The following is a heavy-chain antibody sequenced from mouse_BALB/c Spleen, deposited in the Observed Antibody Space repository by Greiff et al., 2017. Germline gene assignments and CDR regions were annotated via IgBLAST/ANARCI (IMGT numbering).Heavy chain of an antibody. CDR1: GYTFTDYE. Sequence: VQLQQSGAELVRPGASVTLSCKASGYTFTDYEMHWVKQTPVHGLEWIGAIDPETGGTAYNQKFKGKATLTADKSSSTAYMELRSLTSEDSAVYYCTRGYLAYWGQGTLVTVSA. J-gene: IGHJ3*01. V-gene: IGHV1-15*01. D-gene: IGHD2-2*01. CDR2: IDPETGGT. CDR3: TRGYLAY.